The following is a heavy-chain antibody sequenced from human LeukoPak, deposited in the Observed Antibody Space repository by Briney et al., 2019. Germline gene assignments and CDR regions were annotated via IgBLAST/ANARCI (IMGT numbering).Heavy chain of an antibody. D-gene: IGHD6-19*01. CDR1: GGSFSGYY. Sequence: SETLSLTCAVYGGSFSGYYWSWIRQPPGKGLEWIGEINHSGSTNYNPSLKSRVIISVDTSKNQFSLKLSSVTAADTAVYYCARGIAVAGLDYWGQGTLVTVSS. J-gene: IGHJ4*02. CDR3: ARGIAVAGLDY. V-gene: IGHV4-34*01. CDR2: INHSGST.